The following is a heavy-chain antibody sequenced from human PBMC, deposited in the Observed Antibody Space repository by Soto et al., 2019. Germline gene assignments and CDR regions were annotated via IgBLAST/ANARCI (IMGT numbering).Heavy chain of an antibody. Sequence: EVRLVESGGGLVQPGGSLRLSCVGSGFTFSNYWVHWVRQVPGKGPVWVSRVNSAGSQSSYADFVKGRFTVSRDNAKNTLYLEMNSLSADDTAVYYCATGGYSYGWGYWGQGTLVTVSS. D-gene: IGHD5-18*01. V-gene: IGHV3-74*01. CDR1: GFTFSNYW. CDR2: VNSAGSQS. J-gene: IGHJ4*02. CDR3: ATGGYSYGWGY.